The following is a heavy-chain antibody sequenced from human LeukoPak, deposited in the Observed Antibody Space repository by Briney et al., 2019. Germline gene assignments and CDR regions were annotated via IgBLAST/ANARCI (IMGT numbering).Heavy chain of an antibody. Sequence: SETVSLTCTVSGYSISSGYYWGWIRQPPGKGLEWIGSIYNSGSTYYNPSLKSRVTISVDTSKNQFSLKLRSVTAADTAMYYCARAYSSSWYYNWFDPWGQGTLVTVSS. CDR2: IYNSGST. J-gene: IGHJ5*02. D-gene: IGHD6-13*01. V-gene: IGHV4-38-2*02. CDR3: ARAYSSSWYYNWFDP. CDR1: GYSISSGYY.